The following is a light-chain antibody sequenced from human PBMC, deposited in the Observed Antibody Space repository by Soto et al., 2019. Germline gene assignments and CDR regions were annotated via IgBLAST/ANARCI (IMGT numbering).Light chain of an antibody. CDR3: QQYNNWPPRT. CDR2: GAS. Sequence: EIVMTQYPATLSVTPGAKATLFCRASQSVSSNLAWYQQKPGQAPRLLIYGASSRATGIPDRFSGSGSGTDFTLTISSLQSEDFAVYYCQQYNNWPPRTFGQGTKVDI. V-gene: IGKV3D-15*01. J-gene: IGKJ1*01. CDR1: QSVSSN.